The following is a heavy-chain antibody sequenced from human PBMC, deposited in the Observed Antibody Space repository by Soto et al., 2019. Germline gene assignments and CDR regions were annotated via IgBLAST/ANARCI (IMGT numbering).Heavy chain of an antibody. Sequence: PGGSLRLSCAASGFTFSGSAMHWVRQAYGKGLEWVGRIRSKANSYATAYAASVKGRFTISRDDSKNTAYLQMNSLKTEDTAVYYCTRGIWDSSSLWFWFDPWGQGTLVTVSS. CDR3: TRGIWDSSSLWFWFDP. CDR1: GFTFSGSA. D-gene: IGHD6-6*01. CDR2: IRSKANSYAT. V-gene: IGHV3-73*01. J-gene: IGHJ5*02.